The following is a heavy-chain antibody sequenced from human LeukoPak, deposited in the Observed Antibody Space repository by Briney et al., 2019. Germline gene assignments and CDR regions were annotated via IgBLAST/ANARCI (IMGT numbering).Heavy chain of an antibody. CDR1: GGSFSVYY. CDR3: AREDYGSGRGNDY. V-gene: IGHV4-34*01. Sequence: SETLSLTCAVYGGSFSVYYWSWIRQPPGEGLEWIGEINHSGSTNYNPSLKSRVTISVDTSKNQFSLKLSSVTAADTAVYYCAREDYGSGRGNDYWGQGTLVTVSS. J-gene: IGHJ4*02. D-gene: IGHD3-10*01. CDR2: INHSGST.